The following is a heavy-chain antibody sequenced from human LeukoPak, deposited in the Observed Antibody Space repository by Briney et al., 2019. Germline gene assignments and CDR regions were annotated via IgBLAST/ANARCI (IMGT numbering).Heavy chain of an antibody. V-gene: IGHV3-21*01. J-gene: IGHJ4*02. Sequence: PGGSLSLSCAASGFPFSIHSMRWGRQAPGKGLEWDSSIDSSSSHIYYADSMKGRFTNSRDNAKNSLFLQMNSLRAEDTAVYYCARDFRTQLDGYSPPYHFDYWGQGALVTVSS. D-gene: IGHD5-24*01. CDR3: ARDFRTQLDGYSPPYHFDY. CDR2: IDSSSSHI. CDR1: GFPFSIHS.